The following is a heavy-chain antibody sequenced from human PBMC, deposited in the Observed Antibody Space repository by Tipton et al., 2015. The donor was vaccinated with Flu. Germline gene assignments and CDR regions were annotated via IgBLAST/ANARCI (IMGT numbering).Heavy chain of an antibody. CDR3: ARAPQLALIDY. CDR1: GGSISSYY. V-gene: IGHV4-4*07. J-gene: IGHJ4*02. Sequence: LRLSCTVSGGSISSYYWSWIRQPAGKGLEWIGRIYTSGSTNYNPSLKSRVTMSVDTSKNQFSLKLRPVTAADTAVYYCARAPQLALIDYWGQGTLVTVSS. D-gene: IGHD6-13*01. CDR2: IYTSGST.